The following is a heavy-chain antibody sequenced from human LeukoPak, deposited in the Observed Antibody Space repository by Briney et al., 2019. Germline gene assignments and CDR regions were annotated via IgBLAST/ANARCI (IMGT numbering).Heavy chain of an antibody. Sequence: PGGSLRLSCAASGFTFSSYSMTWVRLPPGKGLEWVSTITGSGDSTYYADSVKGRFTISRDNSKHTLYLEMNSLRADDTAVYYCAKDKALDYYDSSGYYDCWGQGTLVTVSS. CDR3: AKDKALDYYDSSGYYDC. V-gene: IGHV3-23*01. CDR2: ITGSGDST. CDR1: GFTFSSYS. D-gene: IGHD3-22*01. J-gene: IGHJ4*02.